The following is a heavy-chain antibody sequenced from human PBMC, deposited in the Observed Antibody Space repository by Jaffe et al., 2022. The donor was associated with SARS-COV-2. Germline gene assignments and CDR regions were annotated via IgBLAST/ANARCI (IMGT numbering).Heavy chain of an antibody. CDR1: GFTFSNAW. CDR2: IKSKTDGGTT. Sequence: EVQLVESGGGLVKPGGSLRLSCAASGFTFSNAWMSWVRQAPGKGLEWVGRIKSKTDGGTTDYAAPVKGRFTISRDDSKNTLYLQMNSLKTEDTAVYYCTTQQNLRFLEWFTRTYYYYGMDVWGQGTTVTVSS. CDR3: TTQQNLRFLEWFTRTYYYYGMDV. V-gene: IGHV3-15*01. J-gene: IGHJ6*02. D-gene: IGHD3-3*01.